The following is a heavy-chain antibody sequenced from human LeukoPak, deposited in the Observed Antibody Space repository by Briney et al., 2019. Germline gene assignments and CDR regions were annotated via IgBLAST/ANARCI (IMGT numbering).Heavy chain of an antibody. CDR2: INPSGGST. V-gene: IGHV1-46*01. J-gene: IGHJ5*02. Sequence: ASVKVSCKASGYTFTSYYMHWVRQAPGQGLEWMGIINPSGGSTSYAQKFQGRVTMTRDTSTSTVYMELSSLRSEDTAVYYCARALIGYSSSGYNWFDPWGQGTLVIVSS. D-gene: IGHD6-13*01. CDR1: GYTFTSYY. CDR3: ARALIGYSSSGYNWFDP.